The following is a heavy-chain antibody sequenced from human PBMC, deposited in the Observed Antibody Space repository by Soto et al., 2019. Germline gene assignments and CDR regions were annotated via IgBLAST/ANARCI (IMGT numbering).Heavy chain of an antibody. CDR1: GYTFTSNG. D-gene: IGHD3-16*01. J-gene: IGHJ6*02. V-gene: IGHV1-18*01. Sequence: ASVKVSCKASGYTFTSNGISWVRQAPGQGLEWMGWISAYNGNIHYAQNLQGRVTMTTDTSTSTAYMELRSLRSDDTAVYYCARGYYASMSLITSFGLDVWGQGTTVTVSS. CDR2: ISAYNGNI. CDR3: ARGYYASMSLITSFGLDV.